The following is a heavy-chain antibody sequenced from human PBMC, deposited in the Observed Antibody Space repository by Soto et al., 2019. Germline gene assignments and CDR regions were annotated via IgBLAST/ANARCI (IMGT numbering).Heavy chain of an antibody. CDR3: ARDNGGSSQLDY. D-gene: IGHD1-26*01. Sequence: QVQLVQSGAEVKKPGASVKVSCKASGYTFTGYYMHXVRQXXXQGLEWMGWINPNSGGTNYAQKFQGRVTMTRDTSISTAYMELSRLRSDDTAVYYCARDNGGSSQLDYWGQGTLVTVSS. CDR2: INPNSGGT. CDR1: GYTFTGYY. V-gene: IGHV1-2*02. J-gene: IGHJ4*02.